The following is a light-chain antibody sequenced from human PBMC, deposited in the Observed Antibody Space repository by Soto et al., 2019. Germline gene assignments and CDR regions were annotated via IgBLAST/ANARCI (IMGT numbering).Light chain of an antibody. CDR2: GNS. Sequence: QSVLTQPPSVSGAPGQRVTISCTGSSSNIGAGYDVHWYQPLPGTAPKLLIYGNSNRPSGVPDRVSGSKSGTAASLAITGLQAEDEADYDCQSYDSSLSGVVFGGGTKLTVL. V-gene: IGLV1-40*01. CDR1: SSNIGAGYD. J-gene: IGLJ2*01. CDR3: QSYDSSLSGVV.